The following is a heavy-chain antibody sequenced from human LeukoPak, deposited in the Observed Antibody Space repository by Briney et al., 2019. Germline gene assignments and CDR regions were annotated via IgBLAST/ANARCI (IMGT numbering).Heavy chain of an antibody. V-gene: IGHV3-74*01. D-gene: IGHD2-8*01. CDR1: GFTFSSYW. CDR3: ASLYD. Sequence: GGSLRLSCAASGFTFSSYWMHWVRQVPGKGLVWVSRINGDGNTTTYADSVKGRFTISRDNAKNTLYLQMNSLRAEDTAVYYCASLYDWGQGTLVTVSS. CDR2: INGDGNTT. J-gene: IGHJ4*02.